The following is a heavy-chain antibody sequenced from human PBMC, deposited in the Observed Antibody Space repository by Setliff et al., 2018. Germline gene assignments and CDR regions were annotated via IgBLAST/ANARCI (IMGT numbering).Heavy chain of an antibody. CDR2: IHPSNSDT. CDR3: ARNRVALYDAFDI. Sequence: EESLKISCKGSGYSFTDYWIGWVHQMPGEGLEWMGIIHPSNSDTVYSPSFQGQVTISADRSITTAYLQWSSLKASDTAIYYCARNRVALYDAFDIWGQGTMVTV. J-gene: IGHJ3*02. CDR1: GYSFTDYW. D-gene: IGHD5-12*01. V-gene: IGHV5-51*07.